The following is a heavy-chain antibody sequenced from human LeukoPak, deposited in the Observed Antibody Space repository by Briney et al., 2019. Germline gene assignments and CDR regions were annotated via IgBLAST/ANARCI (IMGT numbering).Heavy chain of an antibody. CDR3: AKDPGPYRLAYFDY. Sequence: LAGGSLRLSCAASEFTFSNYWMNWVRQAPGKGLEWVANIQEDGSEKYYVDSVKGRFTISRDNAKNSLYLQMNSLRAEDTALYYCAKDPGPYRLAYFDYWGQGTLVTVSS. CDR1: EFTFSNYW. D-gene: IGHD3-3*02. CDR2: IQEDGSEK. J-gene: IGHJ4*02. V-gene: IGHV3-7*03.